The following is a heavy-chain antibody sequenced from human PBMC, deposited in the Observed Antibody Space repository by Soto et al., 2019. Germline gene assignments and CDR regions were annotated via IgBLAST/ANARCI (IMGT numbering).Heavy chain of an antibody. D-gene: IGHD6-6*01. CDR2: INPSGGST. J-gene: IGHJ5*02. V-gene: IGHV1-46*01. CDR1: GYTFTSYY. CDR3: AREASIAARPPWFDP. Sequence: ASVKVSCKASGYTFTSYYMHWVRQAPGQGLEWMGIINPSGGSTSYAQKFQGRVTMTRDTSTSTVYMELSSLRSEDTAVYYCAREASIAARPPWFDPWGQGTLVTVSS.